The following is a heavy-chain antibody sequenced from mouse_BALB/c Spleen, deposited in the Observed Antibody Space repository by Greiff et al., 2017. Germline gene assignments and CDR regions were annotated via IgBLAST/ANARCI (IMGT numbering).Heavy chain of an antibody. V-gene: IGHV6-6*02. CDR2: IRLKSNNYAT. Sequence: EVKLEESGGGLVQPGGSMKLSCVASGFTFSNYWMNWVRQSPEKGLEWVAEIRLKSNNYATHYAESVKGRFTISRDDSKSSVYLQMNNLRAEDTGIYYCTRGGSYWYFDVWGAGTTVTVSS. CDR3: TRGGSYWYFDV. CDR1: GFTFSNYW. D-gene: IGHD1-2*01. J-gene: IGHJ1*01.